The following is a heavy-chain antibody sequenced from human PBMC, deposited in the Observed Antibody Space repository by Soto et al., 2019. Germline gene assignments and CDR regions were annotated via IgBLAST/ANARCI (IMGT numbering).Heavy chain of an antibody. CDR1: GGSVSSGSHY. D-gene: IGHD6-6*01. J-gene: IGHJ3*02. CDR3: ARDRSDDLSSDDAFDI. V-gene: IGHV4-61*01. CDR2: IYHTVST. Sequence: SQTLSLTCTVSGGSVSSGSHYCSWLRQPPGKGLEWLAYIYHTVSTNYNPSLKSRVPISGDMSTNQFSLRLDSVTTADTGVYYCARDRSDDLSSDDAFDIWRQGTRV.